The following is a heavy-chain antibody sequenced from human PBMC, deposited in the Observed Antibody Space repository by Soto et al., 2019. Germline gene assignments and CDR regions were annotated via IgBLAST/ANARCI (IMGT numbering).Heavy chain of an antibody. V-gene: IGHV3-7*03. CDR3: ARGWAELHY. D-gene: IGHD1-26*01. CDR2: IKQDGSEI. Sequence: EVQLGESGGGLVQPGGSLRLSCAASGFTFSTSWMSWVRQAPGKGLEWVANIKQDGSEIYYVDSVKGRFSISRDNAKNSLYLQMNSLRAEDTAVYYCARGWAELHYWGQGTLVIVSS. CDR1: GFTFSTSW. J-gene: IGHJ4*02.